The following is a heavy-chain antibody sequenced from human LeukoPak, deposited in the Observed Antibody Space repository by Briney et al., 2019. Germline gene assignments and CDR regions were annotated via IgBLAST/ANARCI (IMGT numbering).Heavy chain of an antibody. CDR1: GFTFSSYW. J-gene: IGHJ6*03. Sequence: GGSLRLSCAASGFTFSSYWMSWVRQAPGKGLEWVSVIYSGGSTYYADSVKGRFTISRDNSKNTLYLQMDSLRAEDTAVYYCARTYSSGWYPYYYYYMDVWGKGTTVTISS. CDR3: ARTYSSGWYPYYYYYMDV. CDR2: IYSGGST. D-gene: IGHD6-19*01. V-gene: IGHV3-66*01.